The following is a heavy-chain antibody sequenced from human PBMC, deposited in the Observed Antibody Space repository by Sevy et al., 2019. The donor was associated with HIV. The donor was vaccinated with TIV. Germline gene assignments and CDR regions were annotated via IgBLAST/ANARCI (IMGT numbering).Heavy chain of an antibody. CDR1: RDTFTNFV. J-gene: IGHJ4*02. CDR3: ARLDPCGGAYYYFDR. D-gene: IGHD2-21*02. V-gene: IGHV1-69*13. Sequence: ASVKVSCKASRDTFTNFVLTWVRQAPGQGLEWMGGIIPVSETTNYAQKFQGRVTITADESTTTVYMEVSSLRSEDTAIYYCARLDPCGGAYYYFDRWGQGTLVTVSS. CDR2: IIPVSETT.